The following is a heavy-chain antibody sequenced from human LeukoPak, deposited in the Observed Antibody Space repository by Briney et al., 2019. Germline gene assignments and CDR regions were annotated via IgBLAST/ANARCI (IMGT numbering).Heavy chain of an antibody. J-gene: IGHJ4*02. V-gene: IGHV3-23*02. D-gene: IGHD3-9*01. CDR3: ARRLLTGGLTDFFDY. Sequence: GGSLRLSCAASGFTFSSHSMSWVRQGPGEGLEWVSAISPSGDSTTYRDSVKGQFTISRDNSKNRLYLQMNTLTVEDTAIYYCARRLLTGGLTDFFDYWGQGTLVTVSS. CDR1: GFTFSSHS. CDR2: ISPSGDST.